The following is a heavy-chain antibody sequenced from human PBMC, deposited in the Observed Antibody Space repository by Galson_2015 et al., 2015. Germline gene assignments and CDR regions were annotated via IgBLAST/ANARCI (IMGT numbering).Heavy chain of an antibody. V-gene: IGHV1-2*06. Sequence: SVKVSCKASGYTFNGYLMHWVRQAPGQGLEWMGRINPATGGTIIAARFQGRVTMTRDTSTTTASMELSSLTSDDTAVYFCARGTYPGYGHYSMHVSGQGTTVTVFS. CDR3: ARGTYPGYGHYSMHV. CDR2: INPATGGT. CDR1: GYTFNGYL. D-gene: IGHD3-9*01. J-gene: IGHJ6*02.